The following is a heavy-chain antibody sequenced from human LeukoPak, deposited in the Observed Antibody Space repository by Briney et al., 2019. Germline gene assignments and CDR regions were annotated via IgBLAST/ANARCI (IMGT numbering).Heavy chain of an antibody. J-gene: IGHJ3*02. CDR3: AKVRSGQTAFDAFDI. CDR2: IQYDGSNK. CDR1: GFTYSNYG. Sequence: GGSLRLSCAASGFTYSNYGMDWVRQAPGKGLEWVAFIQYDGSNKYYADSVKGRFTISRDNTKNTLYLQMNSLRAEDTAVYYCAKVRSGQTAFDAFDIWGQGTMVTVSP. D-gene: IGHD5-12*01. V-gene: IGHV3-30*02.